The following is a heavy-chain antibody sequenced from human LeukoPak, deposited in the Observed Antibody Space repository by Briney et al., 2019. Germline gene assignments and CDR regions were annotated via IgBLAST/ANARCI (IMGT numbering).Heavy chain of an antibody. Sequence: PGGSLRLSCAASGFTFGSHTMHWVRQAPGKGLEWVSRINTDGSSTSYADSVKGRFTISRDNAKNTLYLQMNSLRAEDTAVYYCARDGGWQDSRAWYFDLWGRGTLVTVSS. CDR2: INTDGSST. CDR1: GFTFGSHT. V-gene: IGHV3-74*01. J-gene: IGHJ2*01. D-gene: IGHD2-15*01. CDR3: ARDGGWQDSRAWYFDL.